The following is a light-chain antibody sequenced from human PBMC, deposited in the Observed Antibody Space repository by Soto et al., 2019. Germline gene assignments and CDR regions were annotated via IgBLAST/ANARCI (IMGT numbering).Light chain of an antibody. CDR1: SSDIGAYEH. CDR2: EVN. J-gene: IGLJ1*01. Sequence: QSALTQPSSMSGSPGQSITISCTGTSSDIGAYEHVSWYQQRPGRAPKLILFEVNKRPSGVSGRFSGSKSGNTASLTISGLQAEDEADYYCCSFTSSNTHVFGTGTKLTVL. CDR3: CSFTSSNTHV. V-gene: IGLV2-14*01.